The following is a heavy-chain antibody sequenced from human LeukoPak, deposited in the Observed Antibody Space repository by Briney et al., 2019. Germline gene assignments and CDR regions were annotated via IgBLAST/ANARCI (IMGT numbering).Heavy chain of an antibody. CDR1: GFTFSSYA. CDR2: ISGSGGST. J-gene: IGHJ3*02. Sequence: GGSLRLSCAASGFTFSSYAMSWVRQAPGKGLEWVSSISGSGGSTYYADSVKGRFTISRDNSKNTLYLQMNSLRAEDTAVYYCAKDLGWVGELSPLGAFDIWGQGTMVTVSS. V-gene: IGHV3-23*01. D-gene: IGHD3-10*01. CDR3: AKDLGWVGELSPLGAFDI.